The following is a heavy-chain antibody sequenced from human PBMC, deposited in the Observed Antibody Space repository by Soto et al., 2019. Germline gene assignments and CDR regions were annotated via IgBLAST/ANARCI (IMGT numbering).Heavy chain of an antibody. CDR1: GFTFSSFG. V-gene: IGHV3-33*01. D-gene: IGHD3-3*01. CDR3: ARAASYYSLWSVYYPSRTGMDV. J-gene: IGHJ6*02. CDR2: IWYDGSKK. Sequence: QVQVVESGGGVVQPGRSLRLSCAASGFTFSSFGMHWVRQAPGKGLEWVSLIWYDGSKKSYGDSVKGRFTISRDNSRNTVYLQMNSLRADDTAVYYCARAASYYSLWSVYYPSRTGMDVWGQGTTVTVSS.